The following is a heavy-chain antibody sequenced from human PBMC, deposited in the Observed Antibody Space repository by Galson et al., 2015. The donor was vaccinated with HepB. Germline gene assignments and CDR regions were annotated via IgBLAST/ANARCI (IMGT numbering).Heavy chain of an antibody. CDR2: INPNSGGT. CDR3: ARVVDGGTGWSNWFDP. V-gene: IGHV1-2*02. D-gene: IGHD6-19*01. Sequence: SVKVSCKASGYTFTDYYMHWVRQAPGQGLEWMGWINPNSGGTNSAQKFQGRVTMTGDTSISTAYMELSGLRSDDTAVYYCARVVDGGTGWSNWFDPSGQGALVTVSS. J-gene: IGHJ5*02. CDR1: GYTFTDYY.